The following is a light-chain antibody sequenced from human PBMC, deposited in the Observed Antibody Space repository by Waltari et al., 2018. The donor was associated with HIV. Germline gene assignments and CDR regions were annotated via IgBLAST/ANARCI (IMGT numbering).Light chain of an antibody. CDR2: YTN. CDR1: SSTIGNNF. Sequence: QSVLTQPPSVSAPPGQKVTISCSGSSSTIGNNFVSWYQQLPATAPKLLIYYTNKRPPGIPDRSSASKSGTSATLAITGLQTGDEAVYYCGTWDNNLSAFWVFGGGTKVTVL. V-gene: IGLV1-51*01. CDR3: GTWDNNLSAFWV. J-gene: IGLJ3*02.